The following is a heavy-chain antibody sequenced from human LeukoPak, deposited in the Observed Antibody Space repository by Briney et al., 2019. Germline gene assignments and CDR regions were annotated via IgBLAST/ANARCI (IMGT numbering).Heavy chain of an antibody. D-gene: IGHD1-14*01. J-gene: IGHJ4*02. CDR1: GFTFSSYW. CDR2: IKPDGGEK. CDR3: ARARIDY. V-gene: IGHV3-7*01. Sequence: GGSLRLSCAASGFTFSSYWMSWVRQAPGKGLEWVATIKPDGGEKYYADSLKGRFTISRDNAKNSMYLQMNNMRAEDTALYYCARARIDYWGQGTLVTVPS.